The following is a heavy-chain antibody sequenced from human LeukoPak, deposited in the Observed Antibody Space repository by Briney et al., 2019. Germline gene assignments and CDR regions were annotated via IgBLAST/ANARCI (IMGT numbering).Heavy chain of an antibody. CDR1: GFTFSSYA. CDR2: ISGSGGST. V-gene: IGHV3-23*01. CDR3: AKGKPIFGVVISYFDY. J-gene: IGHJ4*02. Sequence: GGSLRLSCAASGFTFSSYAMSWVRQAPGKGLEWVSAISGSGGSTYCADSVKGRSTISRDNSKNTLYLQMNSLRAEDTAVYYCAKGKPIFGVVISYFDYWGQGTLVTVSS. D-gene: IGHD3-3*01.